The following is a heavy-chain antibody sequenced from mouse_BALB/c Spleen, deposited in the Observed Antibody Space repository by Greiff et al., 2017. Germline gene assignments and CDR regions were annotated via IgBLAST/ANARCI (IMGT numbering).Heavy chain of an antibody. D-gene: IGHD1-2*01. Sequence: EVKLVESGGGLVQPGGSRKLSCAASGFTFSSFGMHWVRQAPEKGLEWVAYISSGSSTIYYADTVKGRFTISRDNPKNTLFLQMTSLRSEDTAMFYFARQGATTATYYYAMDYWGQGTSVTVSS. J-gene: IGHJ4*01. CDR3: ARQGATTATYYYAMDY. CDR1: GFTFSSFG. CDR2: ISSGSSTI. V-gene: IGHV5-17*02.